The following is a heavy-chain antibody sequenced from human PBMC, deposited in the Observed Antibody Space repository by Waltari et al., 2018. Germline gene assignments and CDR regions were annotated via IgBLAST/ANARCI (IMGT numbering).Heavy chain of an antibody. CDR3: ARDLPYCSGGSCPTYYYYGMDV. CDR1: GGSISSHY. J-gene: IGHJ6*02. CDR2: IYYSGST. D-gene: IGHD2-15*01. V-gene: IGHV4-59*11. Sequence: QVQLQESGPGLVKPSETLSLTCTVSGGSISSHYWSWIRQPPGKGLEWIGYIYYSGSTNYNPSLKSRVTISVDTSKNQFSLKLSSVTAADTAVYYCARDLPYCSGGSCPTYYYYGMDVWGQGTTVTVSS.